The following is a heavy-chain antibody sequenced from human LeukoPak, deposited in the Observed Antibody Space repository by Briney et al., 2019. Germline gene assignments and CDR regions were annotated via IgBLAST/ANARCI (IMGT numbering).Heavy chain of an antibody. CDR2: IYHSGST. CDR3: ARGRNYYGSGSLLDY. V-gene: IGHV4-30-2*01. D-gene: IGHD3-10*01. Sequence: PSETLSLTCTVSGGSISSGGYYWSWIRQPPGKGLEWIGYIYHSGSTYYNPSLKSRVTISVDRSKNQFSLKLSSVTAADTAVYYCARGRNYYGSGSLLDYWGQGTLVTVSS. J-gene: IGHJ4*02. CDR1: GGSISSGGYY.